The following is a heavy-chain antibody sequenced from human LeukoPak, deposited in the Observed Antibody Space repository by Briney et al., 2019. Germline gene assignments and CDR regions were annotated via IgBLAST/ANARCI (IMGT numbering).Heavy chain of an antibody. J-gene: IGHJ4*02. V-gene: IGHV1-24*01. Sequence: ASLKLSCTVSGYTITELSMHWVRQAPGKGLEWMGGFDSEDGEAIYAQKFQGRVTMTEDTSTDTAYMELSSLRADDTAVYYCATHKGITFGGIIVNHLYYFDYWGQGTLVTVSS. CDR1: GYTITELS. CDR2: FDSEDGEA. CDR3: ATHKGITFGGIIVNHLYYFDY. D-gene: IGHD3-16*02.